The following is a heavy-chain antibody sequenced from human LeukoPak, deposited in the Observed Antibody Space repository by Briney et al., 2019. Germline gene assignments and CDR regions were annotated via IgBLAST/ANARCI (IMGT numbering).Heavy chain of an antibody. V-gene: IGHV4-38-2*02. J-gene: IGHJ4*02. CDR1: GDSIRSEYY. CDR2: IFNTGNT. D-gene: IGHD1-26*01. CDR3: ARVAHVGPIYFDH. Sequence: SETLSLTCTVSGDSIRSEYYWGWIRQSPGKGLEWIASIFNTGNTFYNPSLKSRVTMSVDRSKNQFSLNLKSVTAADTAVYFCARVAHVGPIYFDHWGQGSLVSVSS.